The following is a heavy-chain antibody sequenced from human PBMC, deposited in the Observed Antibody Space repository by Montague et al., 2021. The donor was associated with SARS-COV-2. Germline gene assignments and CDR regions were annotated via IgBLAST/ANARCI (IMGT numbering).Heavy chain of an antibody. Sequence: SETLSLTCTVSTGSLSTYYWSWIRQPPGKGLEWIGYIYYSGYTNYNPSLKSRITISVDTSKSQFSLRLRSVTAADTALYYCASHRGGYYDVDYFNHWGQGTLVSVSS. V-gene: IGHV4-59*12. CDR3: ASHRGGYYDVDYFNH. CDR1: TGSLSTYY. CDR2: IYYSGYT. D-gene: IGHD5-12*01. J-gene: IGHJ4*02.